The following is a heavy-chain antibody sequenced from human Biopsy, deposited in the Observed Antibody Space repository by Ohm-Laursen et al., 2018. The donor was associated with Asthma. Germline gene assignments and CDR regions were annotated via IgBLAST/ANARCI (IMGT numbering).Heavy chain of an antibody. CDR3: AKGGTYTTDRYAY. Sequence: SLRLSCAASGFTFSSYAMSWVRQAPGKGLEWVSSISSSGASTYYADSVKGRFTISRDNSKNTLYLQTSSLRADDTAVYYCAKGGTYTTDRYAYWGQGSLVTVSS. D-gene: IGHD1-26*01. V-gene: IGHV3-23*01. CDR1: GFTFSSYA. J-gene: IGHJ4*02. CDR2: ISSSGAST.